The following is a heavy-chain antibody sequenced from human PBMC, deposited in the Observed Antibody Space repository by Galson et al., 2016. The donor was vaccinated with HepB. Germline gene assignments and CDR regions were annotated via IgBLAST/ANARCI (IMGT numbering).Heavy chain of an antibody. CDR3: ARDKGSYGAMGY. Sequence: SLRLSCAASGFTFSTYEMNWVRQAPGKGLEWVSYISSSGSTIYHADSVKGRFTISRDNAKNSLYLQMNSLRAEDTAVYYCARDKGSYGAMGYWGQGTLVTVSS. V-gene: IGHV3-48*03. D-gene: IGHD3-16*01. CDR1: GFTFSTYE. CDR2: ISSSGSTI. J-gene: IGHJ4*02.